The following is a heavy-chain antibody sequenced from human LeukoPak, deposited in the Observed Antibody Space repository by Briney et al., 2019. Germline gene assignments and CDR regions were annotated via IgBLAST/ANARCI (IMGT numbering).Heavy chain of an antibody. Sequence: QPGRSLRLSCAASGFTFSTYGMHWVRQAPGKGLEWVAVISYDGSNKYYGDSVKGRFIISRDNSKNTLYLQMNSLRAEDTAVYYCAKILYYYDSRGFEDYWGQGTLVTVSS. J-gene: IGHJ4*02. V-gene: IGHV3-30*18. CDR2: ISYDGSNK. D-gene: IGHD3-22*01. CDR1: GFTFSTYG. CDR3: AKILYYYDSRGFEDY.